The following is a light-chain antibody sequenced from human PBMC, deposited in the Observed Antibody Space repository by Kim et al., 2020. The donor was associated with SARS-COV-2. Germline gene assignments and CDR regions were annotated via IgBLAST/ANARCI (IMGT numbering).Light chain of an antibody. Sequence: GERAALSCRASQSVGDSLAGVQQKPGEAPRLLIVERSDRATGIPARFSGSGSGTAFTLTISSLEPEDFAVYYCQQRYNWPLTFGGGTKVDIK. CDR1: QSVGDS. J-gene: IGKJ4*01. CDR3: QQRYNWPLT. CDR2: ERS. V-gene: IGKV3-11*01.